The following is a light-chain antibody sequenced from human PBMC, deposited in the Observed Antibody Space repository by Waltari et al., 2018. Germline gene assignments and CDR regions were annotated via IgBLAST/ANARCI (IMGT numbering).Light chain of an antibody. CDR3: QQYDGEVVT. CDR2: GTS. J-gene: IGKJ4*01. Sequence: EIVLTHSPGTLSLSPGESATLSCRASQSVTSISLTWYQQKLGQAPRLLIYGTSSRAPGIPDRFSGSGSGTDFTLTISRLEAEDFAVYYCQQYDGEVVTFGGGTKVEI. V-gene: IGKV3-20*01. CDR1: QSVTSIS.